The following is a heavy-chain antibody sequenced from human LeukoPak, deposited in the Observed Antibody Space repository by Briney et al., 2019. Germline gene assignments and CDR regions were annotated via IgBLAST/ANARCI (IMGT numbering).Heavy chain of an antibody. CDR2: ISYSGST. J-gene: IGHJ4*02. CDR1: GGSISSYY. CDR3: ASLGLRYFGTFDY. D-gene: IGHD3-9*01. Sequence: SETLSLTCTVSGGSISSYYWSWIRQPPGKGVEWIGYISYSGSTNYNPSLKSRVTTSVDTSKNQFSLKLSSVTAADTAVYYCASLGLRYFGTFDYWGQGTLVTVSS. V-gene: IGHV4-59*08.